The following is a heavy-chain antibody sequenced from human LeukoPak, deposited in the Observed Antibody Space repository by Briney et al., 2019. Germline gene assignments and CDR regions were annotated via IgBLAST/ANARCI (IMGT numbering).Heavy chain of an antibody. Sequence: GGSLRLSCAASGFTFSSYAMSWVRQAPGKGLEWLSAISGSGGSTYYADSVKGRFTISRDNSKNTLYLQMNSLRAEDTAVYYCTTDRGYYYGMDVWGQGTTVTVSS. V-gene: IGHV3-23*01. CDR1: GFTFSSYA. CDR2: ISGSGGST. CDR3: TTDRGYYYGMDV. J-gene: IGHJ6*02.